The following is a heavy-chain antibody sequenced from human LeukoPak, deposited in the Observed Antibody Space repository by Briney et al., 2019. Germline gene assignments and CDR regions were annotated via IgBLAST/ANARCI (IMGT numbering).Heavy chain of an antibody. CDR2: INPNSGGT. D-gene: IGHD4-17*01. V-gene: IGHV1-2*02. Sequence: ASVKVSCKASGYTFTGYYMHWVRQAPGQGLEWMGWINPNSGGTNYAQKFQGRVTMTRDTSISTAYMELSRLRSDDTAVYYCARASATVTANAFDIWGQGTMVTVSS. CDR3: ARASATVTANAFDI. CDR1: GYTFTGYY. J-gene: IGHJ3*02.